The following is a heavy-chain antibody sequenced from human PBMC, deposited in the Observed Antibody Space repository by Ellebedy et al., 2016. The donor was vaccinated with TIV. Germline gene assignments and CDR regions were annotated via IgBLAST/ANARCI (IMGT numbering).Heavy chain of an antibody. CDR2: ISRTSKTI. Sequence: GESLKISCEASGFPFSSDSFNWVRQAPGKGLEWVSYISRTSKTIYYADSVEGRFTISRDNVKNSLYLQMNSLRAEDTAVYYCAKDRLLDYDILTGYYLPYYYGVDVWGQGTTVTVSS. J-gene: IGHJ6*02. CDR1: GFPFSSDS. D-gene: IGHD3-9*01. V-gene: IGHV3-48*04. CDR3: AKDRLLDYDILTGYYLPYYYGVDV.